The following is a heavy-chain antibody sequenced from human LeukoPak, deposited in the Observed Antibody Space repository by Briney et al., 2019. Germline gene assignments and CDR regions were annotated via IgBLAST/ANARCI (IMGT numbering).Heavy chain of an antibody. CDR2: ISSSSSTI. CDR3: ARVQNEWQLLPGFDY. Sequence: GGSLRLSCAASGFTFSSYSMNWVRQAPGKGLEWVSYISSSSSTIYYADSVKGRFTISRDNAKNSLYLQMNSLRAEDTAVYYCARVQNEWQLLPGFDYWGQGTLVTVSS. CDR1: GFTFSSYS. J-gene: IGHJ4*02. D-gene: IGHD1-26*01. V-gene: IGHV3-48*04.